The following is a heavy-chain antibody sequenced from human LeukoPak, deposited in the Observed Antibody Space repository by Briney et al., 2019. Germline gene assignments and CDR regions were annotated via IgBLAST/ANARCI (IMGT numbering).Heavy chain of an antibody. J-gene: IGHJ2*01. Sequence: GASVKVSCKASGYTFINYGFSWVRQAPGQGLEWMGWISGYNGNTNYLQRFQGRVTMTTDTSTNTVYMELRSLGSDDTAVYYCARLSTNSRVGGYDPQWYFDLWGRGTLVTVSS. V-gene: IGHV1-18*04. CDR3: ARLSTNSRVGGYDPQWYFDL. CDR2: ISGYNGNT. D-gene: IGHD5-12*01. CDR1: GYTFINYG.